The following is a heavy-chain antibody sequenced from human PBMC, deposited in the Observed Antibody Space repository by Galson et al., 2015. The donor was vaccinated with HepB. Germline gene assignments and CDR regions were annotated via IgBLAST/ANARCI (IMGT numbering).Heavy chain of an antibody. CDR1: GYTFTSYG. CDR2: ISAYNGNT. D-gene: IGHD3-22*01. J-gene: IGHJ4*02. V-gene: IGHV1-18*01. CDR3: AREANYYDSSGYHYANYFDY. Sequence: SVKVSCKASGYTFTSYGISWVRQAPGQGLEWMGWISAYNGNTNYAQKLQGRVTMTTDTSTSTAYMELRSLRSDDTAVYYCAREANYYDSSGYHYANYFDYWGQGTLVTVSS.